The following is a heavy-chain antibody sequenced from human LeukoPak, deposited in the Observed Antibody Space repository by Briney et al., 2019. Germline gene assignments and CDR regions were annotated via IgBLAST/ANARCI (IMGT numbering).Heavy chain of an antibody. CDR2: IKPDGSEK. CDR3: ARDTVGVTDY. CDR1: GFTFRSYS. J-gene: IGHJ4*02. V-gene: IGHV3-7*01. D-gene: IGHD1-26*01. Sequence: PGGSLRLSCAASGFTFRSYSMNWVRQAPGKGLEWVANIKPDGSEKYYVDSVKGRFTISRDNAKNSLYLQMNSLRAEDTALYYCARDTVGVTDYWGQGTLVTVSS.